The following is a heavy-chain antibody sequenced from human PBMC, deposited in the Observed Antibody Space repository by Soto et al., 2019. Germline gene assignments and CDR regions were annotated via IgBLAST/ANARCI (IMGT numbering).Heavy chain of an antibody. D-gene: IGHD2-21*02. CDR2: IKSKTGGGTT. CDR1: GFTFSNAW. CDR3: TTDPPYCGGDCSHPFDY. J-gene: IGHJ4*02. V-gene: IGHV3-15*01. Sequence: EVQLVESGGGVVKPGGALRLSCAASGFTFSNAWMSWVRQAPGKGLEWVGRIKSKTGGGTTAYAAPVKGRFTISRNDSKNTLYLQMNSLKTEDTAVYYCTTDPPYCGGDCSHPFDYWGQGTLVTVSS.